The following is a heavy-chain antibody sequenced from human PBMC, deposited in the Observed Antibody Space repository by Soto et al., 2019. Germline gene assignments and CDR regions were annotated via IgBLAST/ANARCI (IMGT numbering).Heavy chain of an antibody. Sequence: PGQSLKISCQGTGYCFSSSWIGWVRQKPGKGLQWLGNVYPTDSDVRYSPPFEGQVTISADKSIHTAYLQLLNLKDSDTAIYYCTKGNNRHFHYRGQGPRVTVAS. CDR2: VYPTDSDV. D-gene: IGHD1-1*01. CDR3: TKGNNRHFHY. J-gene: IGHJ4*02. CDR1: GYCFSSSW. V-gene: IGHV5-51*01.